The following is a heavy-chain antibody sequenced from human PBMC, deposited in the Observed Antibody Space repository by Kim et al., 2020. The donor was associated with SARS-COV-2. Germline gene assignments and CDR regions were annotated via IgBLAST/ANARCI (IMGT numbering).Heavy chain of an antibody. V-gene: IGHV3-9*01. CDR3: TTWFGELSPCDY. D-gene: IGHD3-10*01. J-gene: IGHJ4*02. Sequence: VYADSVEDRLTNSGDNAKHSLYLQMNSLRAEDTALYYCTTWFGELSPCDYWGQGTLVTVSS.